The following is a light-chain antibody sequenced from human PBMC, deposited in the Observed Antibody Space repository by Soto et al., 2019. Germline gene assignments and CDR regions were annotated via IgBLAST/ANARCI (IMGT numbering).Light chain of an antibody. J-gene: IGLJ1*01. CDR2: EVN. V-gene: IGLV2-14*01. CDR1: SSDIGGYKY. CDR3: TSYTSRSTLV. Sequence: QSALTQPASVSGSPGQSITISCTGTSSDIGGYKYVSWYQQHPGKVPKLMIYEVNTRPSGISNRFSGSKSGNTASLTISGLQAEDEADYYCTSYTSRSTLVFGTGTKLTVL.